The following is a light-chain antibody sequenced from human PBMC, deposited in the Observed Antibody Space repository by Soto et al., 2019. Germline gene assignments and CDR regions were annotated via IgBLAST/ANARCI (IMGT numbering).Light chain of an antibody. V-gene: IGKV1-39*01. Sequence: DIQMTQSPSSLSASVGDRVTITCRASQDISWYLNWYQQKPGKAPKLLIYAAASLQSGVPSRYRGSGSGTDFTLTIISLQPEDFASYFCQQSYSARPSFGVGTKVEIK. CDR3: QQSYSARPS. J-gene: IGKJ4*01. CDR2: AAA. CDR1: QDISWY.